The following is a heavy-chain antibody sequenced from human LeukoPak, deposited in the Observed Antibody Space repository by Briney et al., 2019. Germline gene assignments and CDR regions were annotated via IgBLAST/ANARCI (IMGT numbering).Heavy chain of an antibody. J-gene: IGHJ4*02. CDR1: GYTFSSYD. Sequence: ASVKVSCKASGYTFSSYDINWVRQATGQGHEWMGWMNPNSGNTGYAQKFQGRVTMTRNTSISTAYMELSSLRSEDTAVYYCARAEGDYGGNPTFYWGQGTLVTVSS. CDR2: MNPNSGNT. V-gene: IGHV1-8*01. D-gene: IGHD4-23*01. CDR3: ARAEGDYGGNPTFY.